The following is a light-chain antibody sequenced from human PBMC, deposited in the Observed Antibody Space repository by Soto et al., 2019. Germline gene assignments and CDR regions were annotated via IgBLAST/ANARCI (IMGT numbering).Light chain of an antibody. Sequence: QSALTQPPSESGAPGQRVTISCTGSSSNIGAGYDVHWYQQLPGTAPKLLIYANSNRPSGVPGRFSGSKSGTSASLAITGLQAEDEADYYCQSYDSSLSGYVFGTGTKLTVL. CDR2: ANS. CDR1: SSNIGAGYD. V-gene: IGLV1-40*01. CDR3: QSYDSSLSGYV. J-gene: IGLJ1*01.